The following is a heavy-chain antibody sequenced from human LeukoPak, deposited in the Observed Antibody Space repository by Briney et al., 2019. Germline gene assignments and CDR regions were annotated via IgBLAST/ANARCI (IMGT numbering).Heavy chain of an antibody. V-gene: IGHV3-48*01. CDR2: ISSRSTTI. CDR1: GFTFSSYS. CDR3: ARRNRAAAVPMADYYYYYYMAV. Sequence: PGGSLRLSCAASGFTFSSYSMKWVRQAPGKGLEWVSYISSRSTTIIHADSVKGRFTISRDNAKNSLYRQMNSLRAEDTAVYYCARRNRAAAVPMADYYYYYYMAVWGKGTTVTISS. J-gene: IGHJ6*03. D-gene: IGHD6-13*01.